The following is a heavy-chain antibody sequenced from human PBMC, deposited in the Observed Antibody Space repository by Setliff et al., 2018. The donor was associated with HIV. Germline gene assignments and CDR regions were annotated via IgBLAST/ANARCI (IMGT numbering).Heavy chain of an antibody. CDR1: GGSITGYF. J-gene: IGHJ4*02. D-gene: IGHD4-17*01. CDR2: IYYNGNT. Sequence: PSETLSLTCTISGGSITGYFWSWIRQPPGKGLEWIGYIYYNGNTNYNPSLKSRGTISVDTSKNQFSLKLTSVTAADTAVYYCAREIYGGNSRPFDYWGQGTQVTVSS. CDR3: AREIYGGNSRPFDY. V-gene: IGHV4-59*01.